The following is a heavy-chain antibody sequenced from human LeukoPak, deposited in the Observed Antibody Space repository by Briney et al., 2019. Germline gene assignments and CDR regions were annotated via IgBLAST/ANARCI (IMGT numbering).Heavy chain of an antibody. V-gene: IGHV1-2*06. Sequence: ASVKVSCKGSGYTFTGYYMHWVRQAPGQGLEWMGRINPNSGGTNYAQKFQGRVTMTRDTSISTAYMELSRLRSDDTAVYYCARVRTPNARNCSSTSCYRGNWFDPWGQGTLVTVSS. CDR2: INPNSGGT. D-gene: IGHD2-2*02. CDR1: GYTFTGYY. J-gene: IGHJ5*02. CDR3: ARVRTPNARNCSSTSCYRGNWFDP.